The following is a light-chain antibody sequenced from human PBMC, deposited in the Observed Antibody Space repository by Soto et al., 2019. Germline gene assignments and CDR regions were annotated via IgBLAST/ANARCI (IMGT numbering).Light chain of an antibody. V-gene: IGKV2-28*01. Sequence: DIVMTQSPRSLPVTPGEPASISCRSSQSLLHSNGYNYLDWYLQKPGQSPQLLIYLGSNRATGVPDRFSGSGSGTGFTLKISRVEAEDVGVYYCMQALQTPITFGQGTRLEIK. CDR3: MQALQTPIT. CDR1: QSLLHSNGYNY. J-gene: IGKJ5*01. CDR2: LGS.